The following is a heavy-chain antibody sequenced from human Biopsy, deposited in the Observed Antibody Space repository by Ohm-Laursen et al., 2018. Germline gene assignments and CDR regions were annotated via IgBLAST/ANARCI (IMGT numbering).Heavy chain of an antibody. J-gene: IGHJ5*02. V-gene: IGHV1-8*01. CDR1: GYTFTSYD. CDR3: GRAVRNQLLTDP. D-gene: IGHD1-7*01. Sequence: EASVKVSCKASGYTFTSYDITWVRQASGQGPEWIGWLNPVSGNSNFGQKFRGRVTVTSDTSISIAYMELSGLTSDDTATYYCGRAVRNQLLTDPWGQGTLVTVTS. CDR2: LNPVSGNS.